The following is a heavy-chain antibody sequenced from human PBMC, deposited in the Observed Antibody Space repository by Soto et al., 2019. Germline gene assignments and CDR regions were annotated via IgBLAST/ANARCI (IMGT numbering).Heavy chain of an antibody. V-gene: IGHV4-61*01. CDR1: GGSVSSGSYY. D-gene: IGHD3-16*02. CDR2: IYYSGST. CDR3: ARGMASLRLGELSPDPLDAFDI. J-gene: IGHJ3*02. Sequence: QVQLQESGPGLVKPSETLSLTCTVSGGSVSSGSYYWSWIRQPPGKGLEWIGYIYYSGSTNYNPSLTSRVTISVDTSKNQFSLKLSSVTAADTAVYYCARGMASLRLGELSPDPLDAFDIWGQGTMVTVSS.